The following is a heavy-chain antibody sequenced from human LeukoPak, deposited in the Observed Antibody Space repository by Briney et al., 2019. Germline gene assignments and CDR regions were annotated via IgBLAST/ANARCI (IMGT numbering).Heavy chain of an antibody. V-gene: IGHV3-30*14. CDR3: ARDLSYGYYGMDV. CDR2: ISYDGSNK. J-gene: IGHJ6*02. CDR1: GFTFKTYT. D-gene: IGHD1-26*01. Sequence: GGSLSLSCAASGFTFKTYTMHWVRQAPGKGLEWVVVISYDGSNKYYADSVKGRFTISRDNSKNTLYLQMNSLRAEDTAVYYCARDLSYGYYGMDVWGQGTTVTVSS.